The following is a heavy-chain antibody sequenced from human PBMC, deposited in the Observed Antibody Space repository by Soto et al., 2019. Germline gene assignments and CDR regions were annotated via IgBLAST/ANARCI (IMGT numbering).Heavy chain of an antibody. J-gene: IGHJ4*02. CDR1: GFTFSSYG. V-gene: IGHV3-30*18. D-gene: IGHD1-26*01. CDR2: ISYDGSNK. CDR3: AKESSGGYYAD. Sequence: GGSLRLSCAASGFTFSSYGMHWVRQAPGKGLEWVAVISYDGSNKYYADSVKGRFTISRDNSKNTLYLQMNSLRAEDTAVYYCAKESSGGYYADWGQGTLVTVSS.